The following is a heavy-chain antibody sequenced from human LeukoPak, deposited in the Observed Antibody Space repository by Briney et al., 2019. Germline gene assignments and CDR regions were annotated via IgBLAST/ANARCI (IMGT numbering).Heavy chain of an antibody. D-gene: IGHD2-2*01. CDR3: ARDPGGVPAAQYYFGS. J-gene: IGHJ4*02. CDR1: GFTFSRNA. Sequence: PGGSLRLPCAASGFTFSRNAMHWVRQAPGKGLEWVAVIAYDGSNMYYADSVKGRFTISRDNSKNTLYLQMNSLRPEDTAVYYCARDPGGVPAAQYYFGSWGQGTLVTASS. CDR2: IAYDGSNM. V-gene: IGHV3-30-3*01.